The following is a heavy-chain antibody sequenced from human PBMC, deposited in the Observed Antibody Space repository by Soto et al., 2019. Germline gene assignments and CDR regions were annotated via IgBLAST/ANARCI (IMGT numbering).Heavy chain of an antibody. CDR2: IRSKSNSYAT. J-gene: IGHJ4*02. V-gene: IGHV3-73*01. D-gene: IGHD4-17*01. CDR1: GFTFSGSA. CDR3: TRGYGDYVRDY. Sequence: EVQLVESGRGLVQPGGSLKLSCAVTGFTFSGSAMHWVRQASGKGLEWVGRIRSKSNSYATAYAESVKGRFTISRDDSKNTAYLQMNSLKTEDTAVYYCTRGYGDYVRDYWGQGTLVTVSS.